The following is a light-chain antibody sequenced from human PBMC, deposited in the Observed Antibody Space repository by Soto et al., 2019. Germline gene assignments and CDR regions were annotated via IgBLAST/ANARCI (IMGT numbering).Light chain of an antibody. Sequence: EIVLTQSPATLSLSPGERATLSCRASQSVGSHLTWYQQKPGQPPRLLIYDTFNRATGIPDRFSGRGSGTDFTLPISSLDPEDFAVYYCQQRSPLPPEFTFGPGNKVDIK. CDR2: DTF. V-gene: IGKV3-11*01. CDR3: QQRSPLPPEFT. J-gene: IGKJ3*01. CDR1: QSVGSH.